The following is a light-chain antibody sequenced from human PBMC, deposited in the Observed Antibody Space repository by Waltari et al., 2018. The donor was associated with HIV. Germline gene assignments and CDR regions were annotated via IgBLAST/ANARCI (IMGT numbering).Light chain of an antibody. Sequence: QSALTQPRSVSGSPGQSVTISCTGTSSDIGDYNYVSWYQQHPGKAPKLMIYDVTKRPSGVPDRCSASKSGNTASLTISGLQAEDEAAYYCCSFAGSYTLVFGGGTKLTVL. V-gene: IGLV2-11*01. J-gene: IGLJ3*02. CDR1: SSDIGDYNY. CDR2: DVT. CDR3: CSFAGSYTLV.